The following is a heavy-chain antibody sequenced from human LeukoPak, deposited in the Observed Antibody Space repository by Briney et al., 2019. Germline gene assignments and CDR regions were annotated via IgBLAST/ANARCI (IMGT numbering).Heavy chain of an antibody. Sequence: PGGSLRLSCAASGFTFRTYAMHRVRQAPGKGLEWVAVISYDGSNEHYADDSVKGRFTISRDNSKNTLYLQMNSLRAEDTAVYYCARDLKTDGYNYDYFDYWGQGTLVTVSS. D-gene: IGHD5-24*01. V-gene: IGHV3-30-3*01. CDR1: GFTFRTYA. CDR2: ISYDGSNE. J-gene: IGHJ4*02. CDR3: ARDLKTDGYNYDYFDY.